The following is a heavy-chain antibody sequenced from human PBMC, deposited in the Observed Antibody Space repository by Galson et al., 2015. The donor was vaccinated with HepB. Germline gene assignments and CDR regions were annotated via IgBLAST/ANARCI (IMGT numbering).Heavy chain of an antibody. CDR3: ARGALVAVVGATQNNWFDP. CDR1: TFILSTYS. CDR2: ISSSSTTI. V-gene: IGHV3-48*04. Sequence: SLRLSCAASTFILSTYSMYWVRPAPGKGLEWVSYISSSSTTIYYADSVKGRFTISRDNAKNSLYLQMNSLRSDDTAVYYCARGALVAVVGATQNNWFDPWGQGTLVTVSS. D-gene: IGHD2-15*01. J-gene: IGHJ5*02.